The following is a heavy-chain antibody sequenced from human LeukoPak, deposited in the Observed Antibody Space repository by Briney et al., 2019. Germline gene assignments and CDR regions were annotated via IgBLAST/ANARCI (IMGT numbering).Heavy chain of an antibody. D-gene: IGHD2-2*01. V-gene: IGHV3-7*01. J-gene: IGHJ6*02. CDR1: GVTFPKYW. CDR3: ARCGYCSSTSCFYGMDV. Sequence: GGSLRLSCAASGVTFPKYWMTWVRQAPGKGPEWVASIKEDGSDKYYVDSVKGRFTISRDNAKNSLYLQMNSLRDEDTAVYYCARCGYCSSTSCFYGMDVWGQGTTVTVSS. CDR2: IKEDGSDK.